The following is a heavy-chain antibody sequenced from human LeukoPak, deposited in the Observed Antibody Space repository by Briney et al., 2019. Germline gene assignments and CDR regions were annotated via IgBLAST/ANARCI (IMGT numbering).Heavy chain of an antibody. Sequence: PSESRSLTCGVSGGSVINTNWWTWVRQPPGKGLEWIGEVRLDGRANYHPSLESRLTMSVYVSENPVSLKLTSVAAADTAVYYCAREGGFYRPLDYSGQGTLVTVPS. V-gene: IGHV4-4*02. J-gene: IGHJ4*02. D-gene: IGHD3-3*01. CDR1: GGSVINTNW. CDR2: VRLDGRA. CDR3: AREGGFYRPLDY.